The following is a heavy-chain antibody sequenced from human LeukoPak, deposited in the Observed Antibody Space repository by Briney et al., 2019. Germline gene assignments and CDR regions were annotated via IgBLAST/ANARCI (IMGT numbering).Heavy chain of an antibody. V-gene: IGHV3-7*03. D-gene: IGHD7-27*01. CDR1: GFTFSSYW. CDR2: IKQDGSEK. CDR3: TTDLGNLLDHDAFDI. J-gene: IGHJ3*02. Sequence: GGSLRLSCAASGFTFSSYWMSWVRQAPGKGLEWVANIKQDGSEKYYVDSVKGRFTISRDNAKNSLYLQMNSLKTEDTAVYYCTTDLGNLLDHDAFDIWGQGTMVTVSS.